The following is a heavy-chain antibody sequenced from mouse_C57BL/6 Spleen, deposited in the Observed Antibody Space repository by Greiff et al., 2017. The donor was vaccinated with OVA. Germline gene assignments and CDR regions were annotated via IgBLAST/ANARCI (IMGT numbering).Heavy chain of an antibody. Sequence: QVQLKQPGAELVKPGASVKLSCKASGYTFTSYWMHWVKQRPGQGLEWIGMIHPNSGSTNYNEKFKSKATLTVDKSSSTAYMQLRSLTSEDSAVYYCARGDDYDPFAYWGQGTLVTVSA. V-gene: IGHV1-64*01. CDR3: ARGDDYDPFAY. D-gene: IGHD2-4*01. J-gene: IGHJ3*01. CDR1: GYTFTSYW. CDR2: IHPNSGST.